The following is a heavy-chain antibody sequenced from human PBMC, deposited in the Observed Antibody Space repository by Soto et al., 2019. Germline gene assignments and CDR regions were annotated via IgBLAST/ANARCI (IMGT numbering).Heavy chain of an antibody. CDR3: AAYYDYVWGSYQHEDV. Sequence: GASVKVSCKASGFTFTSSAVQWVRQARGQRLEWIGWIVVGSGNTNYAQKFQERVTITRDMSTSTAYMELSSLRSEDTAVYYCAAYYDYVWGSYQHEDVWGQGTTVNVSS. D-gene: IGHD3-16*02. V-gene: IGHV1-58*01. CDR1: GFTFTSSA. CDR2: IVVGSGNT. J-gene: IGHJ6*02.